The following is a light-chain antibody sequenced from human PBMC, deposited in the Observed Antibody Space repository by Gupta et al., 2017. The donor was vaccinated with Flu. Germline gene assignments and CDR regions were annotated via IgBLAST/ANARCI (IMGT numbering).Light chain of an antibody. Sequence: ITSSCTGSRDNIGSYDYFSWYQHHPGKAPKLIVYAVNRRPAGVADRFSGSKSGYTASLTIDGLQPEDEAHYYCNSYTTTDTPAVFGGGTRLTVL. V-gene: IGLV2-14*01. CDR3: NSYTTTDTPAV. J-gene: IGLJ3*02. CDR1: RDNIGSYDY. CDR2: AVN.